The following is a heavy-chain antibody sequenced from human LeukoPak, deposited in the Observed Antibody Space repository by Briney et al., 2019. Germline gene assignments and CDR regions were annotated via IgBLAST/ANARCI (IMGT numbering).Heavy chain of an antibody. CDR2: IYPGDSDT. Sequence: GESLKISCKGSGYSFSNYWIGWVRQMPGKGLEWVAIIYPGDSDTRYSPSFQGQVTISADKSISTAYLQWGSLKASDTAMYYCARSGRMAIIVGDLNYWGQGTLVTVSS. CDR1: GYSFSNYW. D-gene: IGHD5-24*01. CDR3: ARSGRMAIIVGDLNY. V-gene: IGHV5-51*01. J-gene: IGHJ4*02.